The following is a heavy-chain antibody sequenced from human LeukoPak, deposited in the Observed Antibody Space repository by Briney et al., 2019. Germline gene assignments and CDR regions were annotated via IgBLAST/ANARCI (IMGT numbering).Heavy chain of an antibody. V-gene: IGHV3-23*01. CDR2: ISGSGGST. D-gene: IGHD3-10*01. J-gene: IGHJ6*02. CDR1: GFTFSSYW. CDR3: AKDGMVRGVIIRPDYYYYGMDV. Sequence: PGGSLRLSCAASGFTFSSYWMHWVRQAPGKGLEWVSAISGSGGSTYYADSVKGRFTISRDNSKNTLYLQMNSLRAEDTAVYYCAKDGMVRGVIIRPDYYYYGMDVWGQGTTVTVSS.